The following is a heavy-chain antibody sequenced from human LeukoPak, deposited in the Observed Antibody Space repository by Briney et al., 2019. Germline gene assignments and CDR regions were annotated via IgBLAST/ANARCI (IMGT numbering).Heavy chain of an antibody. V-gene: IGHV4-4*07. CDR2: IYTSGST. CDR1: GGSISSYY. D-gene: IGHD2-2*01. J-gene: IGHJ4*02. Sequence: SETLSLTCTVSGGSISSYYWSWIRQPAGKGLEWIGRIYTSGSTNYNPSLKSRVTISVDTSKNQFSLKLSSVTAADTAAYYCARGLYDCSSTSCHPRFDYWGQGTLVTVSS. CDR3: ARGLYDCSSTSCHPRFDY.